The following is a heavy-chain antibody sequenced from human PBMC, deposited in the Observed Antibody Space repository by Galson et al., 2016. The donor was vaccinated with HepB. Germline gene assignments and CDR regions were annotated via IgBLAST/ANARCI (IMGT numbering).Heavy chain of an antibody. D-gene: IGHD6-13*01. CDR3: ARVSRPGISAPRYGMDV. CDR1: GFTFSDYA. CDR2: ISGSGSGT. J-gene: IGHJ6*04. V-gene: IGHV3-23*01. Sequence: SLRLSCAASGFTFSDYAMTWVRQAPGKGLEWVSSISGSGSGTYIGDSVKGRFDVSRDNSKNTLFLHMKNLRAEDTALSYCARVSRPGISAPRYGMDVWGRGTTVTVSS.